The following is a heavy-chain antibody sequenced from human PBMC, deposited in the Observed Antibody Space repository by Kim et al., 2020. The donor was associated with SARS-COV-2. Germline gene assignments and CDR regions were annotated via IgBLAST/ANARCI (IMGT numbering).Heavy chain of an antibody. CDR3: ARGLNTYSSSWMDY. D-gene: IGHD6-13*01. V-gene: IGHV1-8*01. J-gene: IGHJ4*02. Sequence: AQKLTGRVTMTRNTSISTVYMELSSLRSEDTAVYYCARGLNTYSSSWMDYWGQGTLVTVSS.